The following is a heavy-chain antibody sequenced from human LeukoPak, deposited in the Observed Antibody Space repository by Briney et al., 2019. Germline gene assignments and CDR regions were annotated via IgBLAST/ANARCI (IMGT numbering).Heavy chain of an antibody. CDR1: GYSFTSYW. V-gene: IGHV5-51*01. J-gene: IGHJ3*02. CDR2: IYPGDSDT. Sequence: GESLKISCKGSGYSFTSYWIGWVRRMPGKGLEWMGIIYPGDSDTRYSPSFQGQVTISADKSISTAYLQWSSLKASDTAMYYCARPWTSGGLRDAFDIWGQGTMVTVSS. D-gene: IGHD4-17*01. CDR3: ARPWTSGGLRDAFDI.